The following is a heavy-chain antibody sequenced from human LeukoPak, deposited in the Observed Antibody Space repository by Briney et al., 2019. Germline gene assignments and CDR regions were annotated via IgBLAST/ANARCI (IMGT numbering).Heavy chain of an antibody. V-gene: IGHV3-30*18. CDR1: GFTFSSYG. J-gene: IGHJ6*02. CDR2: ISYDGSNK. Sequence: GRSLRLSCAASGFTFSSYGMHWVRQAPGKGLEWVAVISYDGSNKYYADSVKGRFTISRDNSKNTLYLQMSSLRAEDTAVYYCAKEDEWFGELTDYYYYGMDVWGQGTTVTVSS. D-gene: IGHD3-10*01. CDR3: AKEDEWFGELTDYYYYGMDV.